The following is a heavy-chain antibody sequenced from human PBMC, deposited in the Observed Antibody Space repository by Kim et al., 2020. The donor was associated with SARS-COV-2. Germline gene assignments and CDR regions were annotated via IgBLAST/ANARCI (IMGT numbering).Heavy chain of an antibody. CDR2: ISSSSSYI. D-gene: IGHD6-13*01. Sequence: GGSLRLSCAASGFTFSSYSMNWVRQAPGKGLEWVSSISSSSSYIYYADSVKGRFTISRDNAKNSLYLQMNSLRAEDTAVYYCARDRGPAAAEKYWGQGTLVTVSS. V-gene: IGHV3-21*01. CDR1: GFTFSSYS. CDR3: ARDRGPAAAEKY. J-gene: IGHJ4*02.